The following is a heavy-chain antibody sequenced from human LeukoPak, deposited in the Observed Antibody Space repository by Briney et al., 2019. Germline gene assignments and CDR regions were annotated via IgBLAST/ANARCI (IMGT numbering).Heavy chain of an antibody. Sequence: GGSLRLSCTASGFTFSNYAMSWVRQAPGKGLEWVSSIGGSGFSTYYADSVKGRFTISRDNSKNALYLQMNSLRADDTAVYYCARGRSSGPYFFDYWGQGTLVTVSS. CDR3: ARGRSSGPYFFDY. D-gene: IGHD3-22*01. J-gene: IGHJ4*02. V-gene: IGHV3-23*01. CDR1: GFTFSNYA. CDR2: IGGSGFST.